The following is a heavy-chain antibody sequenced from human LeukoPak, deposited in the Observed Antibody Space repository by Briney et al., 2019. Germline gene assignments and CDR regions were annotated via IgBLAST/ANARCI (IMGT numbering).Heavy chain of an antibody. Sequence: GGSLRLSCAASGFTFSSYAMSWVRQAPGKGLEWVSAISGSGGSTYYADSVKGRFTISRDNSKSTLYLQMNSLRAEDTAVYYCAKDRSYDRWYFDYWGQGTLVTVSS. V-gene: IGHV3-23*01. J-gene: IGHJ4*02. CDR2: ISGSGGST. CDR1: GFTFSSYA. CDR3: AKDRSYDRWYFDY. D-gene: IGHD5-18*01.